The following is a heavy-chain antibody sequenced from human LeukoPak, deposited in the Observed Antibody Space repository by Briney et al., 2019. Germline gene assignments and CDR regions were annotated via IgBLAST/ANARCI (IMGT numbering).Heavy chain of an antibody. CDR3: ARGVVLMHYATFDS. Sequence: SETLSLTCAVYGGSFSGYYWTWIRQSPGKGLEWIAEIIHSGRTNYNPSLESRVTISVDTPKKQFSLKLNSVTAADTAVYYCARGVVLMHYATFDSWGQGTLVTVSP. CDR2: IIHSGRT. V-gene: IGHV4-34*12. D-gene: IGHD2-8*01. CDR1: GGSFSGYY. J-gene: IGHJ4*02.